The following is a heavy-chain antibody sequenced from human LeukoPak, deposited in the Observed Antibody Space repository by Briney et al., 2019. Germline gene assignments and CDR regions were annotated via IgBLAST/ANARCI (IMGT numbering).Heavy chain of an antibody. Sequence: PSETLSLTCTVSGGSFSSGGYYWSWIRQPPGKGLEWIGYMHHSGSTYYNPSLKSRVTISIDRSKNQFSLNLNSVTAADTAVYYCARYSYGMVAAFDIWGQGTMVTVSS. J-gene: IGHJ3*02. V-gene: IGHV4-30-2*01. CDR3: ARYSYGMVAAFDI. CDR1: GGSFSSGGYY. D-gene: IGHD5-18*01. CDR2: MHHSGST.